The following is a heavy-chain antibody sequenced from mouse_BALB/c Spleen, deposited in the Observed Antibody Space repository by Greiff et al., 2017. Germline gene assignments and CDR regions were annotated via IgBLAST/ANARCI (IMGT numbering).Heavy chain of an antibody. V-gene: IGHV1-5*01. CDR3: TRYPIYYGNYLYFDY. J-gene: IGHJ2*01. Sequence: EVQLQQSGTVLARPGASVKMSCKASGYTFTSYWMHWVKQRPGQGLEWIGAIYPGNSDTSYNQKFKGKAKLTAVTSTSTAYMELSSLTNEDSAVYYCTRYPIYYGNYLYFDYWGQGTTLTVSS. CDR2: IYPGNSDT. D-gene: IGHD2-1*01. CDR1: GYTFTSYW.